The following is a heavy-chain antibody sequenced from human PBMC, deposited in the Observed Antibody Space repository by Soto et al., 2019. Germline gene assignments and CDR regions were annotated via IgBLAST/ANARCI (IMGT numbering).Heavy chain of an antibody. D-gene: IGHD5-12*01. Sequence: SETLSLTCAVSGGSISSGGYSWSWIRQPPGKGLEWIGYIYHSGSTYYNPSLKSRVTISVDRSKNQFSLKMNSVTAADTAKYFCAREGNLGRWLQPLDFWGQGTLVTVSS. V-gene: IGHV4-30-2*01. CDR2: IYHSGST. J-gene: IGHJ4*02. CDR3: AREGNLGRWLQPLDF. CDR1: GGSISSGGYS.